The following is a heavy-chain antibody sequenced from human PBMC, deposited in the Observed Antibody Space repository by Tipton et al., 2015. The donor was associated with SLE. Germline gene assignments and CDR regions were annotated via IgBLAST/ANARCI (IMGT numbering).Heavy chain of an antibody. V-gene: IGHV3-48*03. CDR1: GFTFSNYE. D-gene: IGHD3-22*01. CDR3: ARGAYYYDSSGYPFDY. Sequence: SLRLSCVASGFTFSNYEMDWVRQAPGKGLEWVSNIRTSGTTMFYADSVVGRFTISRDNAKNSLYLQMDSLRAEDTAVYYCARGAYYYDSSGYPFDYWGQGTLVTVSS. CDR2: IRTSGTTM. J-gene: IGHJ4*02.